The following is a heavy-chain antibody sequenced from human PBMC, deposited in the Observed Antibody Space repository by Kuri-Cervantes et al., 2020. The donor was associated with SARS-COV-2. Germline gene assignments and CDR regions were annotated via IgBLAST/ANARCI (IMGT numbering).Heavy chain of an antibody. CDR2: IIPILGPA. CDR1: GGTFRNYG. CDR3: ARGGVATPYYAMDV. Sequence: SVKVSCKASGGTFRNYGFSWVRQAPGQRLEWMGGIIPILGPANYAPRFQGRATITADQPTNIAYVKLNSLTSEDTAVYYCARGGVATPYYAMDVWGQGTTVTVSS. J-gene: IGHJ6*02. V-gene: IGHV1-69*10. D-gene: IGHD2-21*01.